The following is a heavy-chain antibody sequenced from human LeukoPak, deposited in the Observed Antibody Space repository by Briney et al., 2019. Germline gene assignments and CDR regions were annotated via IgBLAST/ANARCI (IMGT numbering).Heavy chain of an antibody. CDR1: GFAITGGYY. CDR2: IYHSGST. Sequence: PSETLSITCSVSGFAITGGYYWGWIRQPPGKHLEWIGRIYHSGSTYYNPSLKSRVTISVDTSKNQFSLKLSSVTAADTAVYYCARDWARALDYWGQGTLVTVSS. CDR3: ARDWARALDY. D-gene: IGHD3-16*01. V-gene: IGHV4-38-2*02. J-gene: IGHJ4*02.